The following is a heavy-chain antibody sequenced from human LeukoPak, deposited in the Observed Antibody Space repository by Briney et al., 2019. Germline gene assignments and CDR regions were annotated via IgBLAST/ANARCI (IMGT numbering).Heavy chain of an antibody. CDR1: GFTFSSSA. CDR2: ISASGGST. Sequence: QPGGSLRLSCAASGFTFSSSAMSWVRQVPGKGLEWVSGISASGGSTSYADSVRGRFTISRDNSKNTLYVQMNSLRDEDTAVYYCARRRYNWNAIDYWGQGTLVTVSS. J-gene: IGHJ4*02. V-gene: IGHV3-23*01. CDR3: ARRRYNWNAIDY. D-gene: IGHD1-20*01.